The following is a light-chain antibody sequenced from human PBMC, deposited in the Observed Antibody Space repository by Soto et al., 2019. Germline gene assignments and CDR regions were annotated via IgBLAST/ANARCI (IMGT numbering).Light chain of an antibody. V-gene: IGLV1-44*01. CDR3: AAWDDSLNGWV. Sequence: QSVLTQPPSASGAPGQRVTISCSGSTSNIGTDTVNWYQQVPGTAPKLLIYGNTQRPSGVPDRFSGSKSATSASLAISGLQSEDEADYYCAAWDDSLNGWVFGGGTQLTVL. J-gene: IGLJ3*02. CDR2: GNT. CDR1: TSNIGTDT.